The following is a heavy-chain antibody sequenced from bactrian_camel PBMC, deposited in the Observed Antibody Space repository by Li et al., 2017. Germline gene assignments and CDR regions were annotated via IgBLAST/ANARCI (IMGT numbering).Heavy chain of an antibody. Sequence: HVQLVESGGGLVQPGGSLSLSCATSGFTFSNYAMTWVRQAPGKGLEWVSGIYSDGTKTYYADSVKGRFTISRDNAKNTLYLQMNSLKSEDTALYYCATDWRTSNCYWGQGTQVTVS. D-gene: IGHD1*01. CDR2: IYSDGTKT. CDR3: ATDWRTSNCY. J-gene: IGHJ4*01. CDR1: GFTFSNYA. V-gene: IGHV3S7*01.